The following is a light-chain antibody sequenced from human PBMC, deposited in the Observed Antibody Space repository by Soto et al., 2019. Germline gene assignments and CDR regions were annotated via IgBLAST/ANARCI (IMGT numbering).Light chain of an antibody. CDR1: QSVSSY. CDR2: DAS. V-gene: IGKV3-11*01. J-gene: IGKJ5*01. CDR3: QQRANWPLTT. Sequence: VILTHFQGTLSLSPGEQPTPSCTPSQSVSSYLAWYQQKPGQAPRLLIYDASNRATGIPARFSGSGSGTDFTLTIRSLEPEDFAIYYRQQRANWPLTTFGHGTRLEI.